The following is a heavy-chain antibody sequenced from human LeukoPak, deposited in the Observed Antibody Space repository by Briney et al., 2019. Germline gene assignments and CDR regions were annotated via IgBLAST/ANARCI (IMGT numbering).Heavy chain of an antibody. CDR1: GGSISGYY. V-gene: IGHV4-59*01. CDR3: ARGREGEPQVFDY. J-gene: IGHJ4*02. CDR2: IYYSGST. Sequence: SETLSLTCTVSGGSISGYYWSWIRRPPGKGLEWIGYIYYSGSTNYNPSLKSRVTISVDTSKNQFSLKLSSVTAADTAVYYCARGREGEPQVFDYWGQGTLVTVSS. D-gene: IGHD3-16*01.